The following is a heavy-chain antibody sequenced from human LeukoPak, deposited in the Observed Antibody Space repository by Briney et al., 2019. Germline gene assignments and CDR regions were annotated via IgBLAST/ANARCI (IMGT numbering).Heavy chain of an antibody. V-gene: IGHV1-69*13. CDR1: GGTFSSYG. CDR3: ARQDSSGWYGY. D-gene: IGHD6-19*01. CDR2: IIPIFGTT. Sequence: RASVKVSCKASGGTFSSYGISWVRQAPGQGLEWMGAIIPIFGTTNSAQKFQGRVTIIADESTRTVYMELSSLRAEDTAVYYCARQDSSGWYGYWGQGTLVTVSS. J-gene: IGHJ4*02.